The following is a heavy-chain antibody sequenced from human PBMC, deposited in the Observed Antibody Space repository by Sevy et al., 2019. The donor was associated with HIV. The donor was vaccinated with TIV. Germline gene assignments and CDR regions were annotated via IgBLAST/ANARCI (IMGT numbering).Heavy chain of an antibody. CDR1: GFTFSNYA. CDR2: LSGIDGRT. V-gene: IGHV3-23*01. J-gene: IGHJ4*01. D-gene: IGHD5-12*01. CDR3: AKTPHWHGTGYGYFDY. Sequence: EGSLRLSCAASGFTFSNYAMSWVRQAPVKALEWVSTLSGIDGRTYYPDSVKGRFTMSRDTSKNTLYLEMNSLRAEDTAIYYCAKTPHWHGTGYGYFDYWGHGSLVTVSS.